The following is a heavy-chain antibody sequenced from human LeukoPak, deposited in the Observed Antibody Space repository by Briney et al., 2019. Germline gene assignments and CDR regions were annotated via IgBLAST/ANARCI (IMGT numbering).Heavy chain of an antibody. CDR1: GYTFTSYG. V-gene: IGHV1-18*01. D-gene: IGHD2-15*01. CDR2: ISAYNGNT. Sequence: ASVKVSCKASGYTFTSYGISWVRQAPGQGLEWMGWISAYNGNTNYAQKLQGRVTMTTDTSTSTAYMELRSLRSDDTAVYYCARGRPLYCSGGSCYIDYWGQGTLVTVSS. CDR3: ARGRPLYCSGGSCYIDY. J-gene: IGHJ4*02.